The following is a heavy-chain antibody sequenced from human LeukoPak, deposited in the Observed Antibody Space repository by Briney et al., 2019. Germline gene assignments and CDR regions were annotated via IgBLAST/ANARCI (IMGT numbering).Heavy chain of an antibody. V-gene: IGHV1-2*06. CDR3: ASRTSGSYSDY. CDR2: INPNSGGT. D-gene: IGHD1-26*01. CDR1: GYTFTGYY. J-gene: IGHJ4*02. Sequence: ASVKVSXKASGYTFTGYYMHWVRQAHGQGLEWMGRINPNSGGTNYAQKFQGRVTMTRDTSISTAYMELSRLRSDDTAVYYCASRTSGSYSDYWGQGTLVTVSS.